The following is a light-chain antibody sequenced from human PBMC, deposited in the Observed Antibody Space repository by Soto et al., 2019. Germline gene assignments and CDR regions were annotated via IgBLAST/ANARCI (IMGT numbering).Light chain of an antibody. CDR1: QSISTL. CDR2: KAC. Sequence: IQMTQSPSTLSASVGDRVTFTCRASQSISTLLAWYQQKPGKAPKLLIYKACTLEVGVPSRFSGSSSGTEFTLGIRILQPADFATYDCQQYNSYPSTFGQGTKV. V-gene: IGKV1-5*03. J-gene: IGKJ1*01. CDR3: QQYNSYPST.